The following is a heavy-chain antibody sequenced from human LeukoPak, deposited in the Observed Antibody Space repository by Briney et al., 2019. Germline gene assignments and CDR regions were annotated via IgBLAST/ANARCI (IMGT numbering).Heavy chain of an antibody. V-gene: IGHV1-24*01. J-gene: IGHJ4*02. CDR2: FDPEDGET. D-gene: IGHD1-26*01. Sequence: ASVKVSCKVSGYTLTELSMHWVRQAPGKGLEWMGGFDPEDGETIYTQKFQGRVTMTEDTSTDTAYMELSSLRSEDTAVYYCATDAVGATSLSYWGQGTLVTVSS. CDR3: ATDAVGATSLSY. CDR1: GYTLTELS.